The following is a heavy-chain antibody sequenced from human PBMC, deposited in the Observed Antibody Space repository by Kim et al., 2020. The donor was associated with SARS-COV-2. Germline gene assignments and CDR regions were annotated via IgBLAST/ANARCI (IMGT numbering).Heavy chain of an antibody. J-gene: IGHJ6*02. CDR2: IDPSDSYT. Sequence: GESLKISCKGSGYSFTSYWISWVRQMPGKGLEWMGRIDPSDSYTNYSPSFQGHVTISADKSISTAYLQWSSLKASDTAMYYCARGTTVTTDAIYGMDVWGQGTTVTVSS. V-gene: IGHV5-10-1*01. CDR1: GYSFTSYW. CDR3: ARGTTVTTDAIYGMDV. D-gene: IGHD4-17*01.